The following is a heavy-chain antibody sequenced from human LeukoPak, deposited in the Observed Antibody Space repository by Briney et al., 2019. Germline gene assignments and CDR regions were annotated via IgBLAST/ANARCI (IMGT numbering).Heavy chain of an antibody. V-gene: IGHV4-59*08. CDR2: IYYSGST. Sequence: SETLSLTCTVSGGSISSYYWSWIRQPPGKGLEWIGYIYYSGSTNYNPSLKSRVTISVDTSKNQFSLKLSSVTAADTAVYYCARQEAVTATYFYGMDVWGQGTTVTVSS. D-gene: IGHD2-21*02. J-gene: IGHJ6*02. CDR1: GGSISSYY. CDR3: ARQEAVTATYFYGMDV.